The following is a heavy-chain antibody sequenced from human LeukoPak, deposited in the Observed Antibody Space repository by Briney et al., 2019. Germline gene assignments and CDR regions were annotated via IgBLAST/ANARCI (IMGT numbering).Heavy chain of an antibody. CDR2: IIPIFGTA. CDR1: GGTFSSYA. D-gene: IGHD2-2*01. J-gene: IGHJ5*02. CDR3: AREGCSSTSCYAGRNWFDP. Sequence: GASVKVSCKASGGTFSSYAISWVRQAPGQGLEWMGWIIPIFGTANYAQKFQGRVTITTDESTSTAYMELSSLRSEDTAVYYCAREGCSSTSCYAGRNWFDPWGQGTLVTVSS. V-gene: IGHV1-69*05.